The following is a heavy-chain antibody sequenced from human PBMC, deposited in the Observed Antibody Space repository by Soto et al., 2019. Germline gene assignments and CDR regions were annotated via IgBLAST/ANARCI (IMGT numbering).Heavy chain of an antibody. Sequence: GGSLRLSCAASGFTFSSYAMSWVRQAPGKGLEWVSAISGSGGSTYYADSVKGRFTISRDNSKNTLYLQMNSLRAEDTAVYYCARVPDSPVVVTAIPRGSRLYFQHWGQGTLVTVSS. CDR3: ARVPDSPVVVTAIPRGSRLYFQH. CDR1: GFTFSSYA. V-gene: IGHV3-23*01. D-gene: IGHD2-21*02. CDR2: ISGSGGST. J-gene: IGHJ1*01.